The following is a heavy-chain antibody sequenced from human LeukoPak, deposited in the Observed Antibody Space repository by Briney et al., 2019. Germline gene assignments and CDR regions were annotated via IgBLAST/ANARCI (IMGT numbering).Heavy chain of an antibody. V-gene: IGHV3-7*01. CDR1: GFTFSSYW. D-gene: IGHD3-22*01. J-gene: IGHJ4*02. CDR2: IKQDGSEK. CDR3: ARDSGGGSYYGSSGNDY. Sequence: GGSLRLSCAASGFTFSSYWMSWVRQAPGKGLEWVANIKQDGSEKYYVDSVKGRFTISRDNAKNSLYLQMNSLRAEDTAVYYCARDSGGGSYYGSSGNDYWGQGTLVTVSS.